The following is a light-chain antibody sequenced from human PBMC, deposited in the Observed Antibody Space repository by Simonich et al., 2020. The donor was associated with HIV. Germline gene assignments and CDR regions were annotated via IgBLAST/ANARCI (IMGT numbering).Light chain of an antibody. CDR2: WAS. CDR3: QQYYSTPLT. Sequence: DIVMTQSPDSLAVSLGERATINCKSSQSVLYSSNNKKYLAWYQQKPGQPPKLLIYWASTRESGVPDRVSGSGSGTDFTLTISSLQAEDVAVYYCQQYYSTPLTFGPGTKVKI. V-gene: IGKV4-1*01. J-gene: IGKJ3*01. CDR1: QSVLYSSNNKKY.